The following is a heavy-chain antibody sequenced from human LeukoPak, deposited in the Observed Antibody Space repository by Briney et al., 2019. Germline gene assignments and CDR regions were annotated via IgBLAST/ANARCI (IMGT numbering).Heavy chain of an antibody. CDR3: AKDGRPEGYCSSTSCYAYYYYYYMDV. CDR1: GFTFSDYY. J-gene: IGHJ6*03. D-gene: IGHD2-2*01. Sequence: PGGSLRLSCAASGFTFSDYYISWIRQAPGKGLEWVSYISGTGSTIYYADSVKGRFTISRDNAKNSLYLQMNSLRAEDTAVYYCAKDGRPEGYCSSTSCYAYYYYYYMDVWGKGTTVTVSS. V-gene: IGHV3-11*01. CDR2: ISGTGSTI.